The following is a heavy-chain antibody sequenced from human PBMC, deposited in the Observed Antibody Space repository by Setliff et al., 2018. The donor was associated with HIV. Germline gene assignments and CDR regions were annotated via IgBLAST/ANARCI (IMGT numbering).Heavy chain of an antibody. Sequence: GGSLRLSCAASGFTFSDHYMDWVRQAPGKGLEWVGRTRNKVNSYTTEYAASVKGRFTISRDDSKNSLYLQMNSLKTEDTAVYYCARGIAAAGDYWGQGTLVTVSS. CDR1: GFTFSDHY. J-gene: IGHJ4*02. CDR3: ARGIAAAGDY. CDR2: TRNKVNSYTT. V-gene: IGHV3-72*01. D-gene: IGHD6-13*01.